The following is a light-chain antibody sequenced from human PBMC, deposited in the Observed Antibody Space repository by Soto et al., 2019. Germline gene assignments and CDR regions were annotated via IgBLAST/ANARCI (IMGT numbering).Light chain of an antibody. V-gene: IGLV2-14*01. CDR1: SXDVGGYNY. CDR3: SSYTRSSTRV. J-gene: IGLJ2*01. CDR2: EVS. Sequence: QSALTQPASVSGSPGQPITISCTGTSXDVGGYNYVSWYQQHPGKAPKLMIYEVSNRPSGVSNRFSGSKSGNTASLTISGLQAEDEADYYCSSYTRSSTRVFGGGTKVNVL.